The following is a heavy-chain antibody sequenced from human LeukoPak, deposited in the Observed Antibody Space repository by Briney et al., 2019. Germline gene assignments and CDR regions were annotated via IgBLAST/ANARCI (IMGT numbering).Heavy chain of an antibody. Sequence: PSETLSLPCSVSGGSFTSSSYYWVWIRQPPRKGLELIGTMYFSGNSYYNPSLKSRVTISVDTSKKQFSLKLSSVTPADTAVYYCARLHYYYGADVRGQGTTVTVSS. CDR2: MYFSGNS. J-gene: IGHJ6*02. CDR3: ARLHYYYGADV. CDR1: GGSFTSSSYY. V-gene: IGHV4-39*01.